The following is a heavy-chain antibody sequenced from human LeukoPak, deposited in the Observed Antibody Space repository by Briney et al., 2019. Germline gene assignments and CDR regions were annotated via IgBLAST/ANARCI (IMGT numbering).Heavy chain of an antibody. CDR1: GFTFSSYG. V-gene: IGHV3-30*02. D-gene: IGHD3-10*01. CDR2: IRYDGSNK. CDR3: AKDDSLLWFGELLHYYYYGMDV. Sequence: GGSLRLSCAASGFTFSSYGMHWVRQAPGKGLGWVAFIRYDGSNKYYADSVKGRFTISRDNSKNTLYLQMNSLRAEDTAVYYCAKDDSLLWFGELLHYYYYGMDVWGQGTTVTVSS. J-gene: IGHJ6*02.